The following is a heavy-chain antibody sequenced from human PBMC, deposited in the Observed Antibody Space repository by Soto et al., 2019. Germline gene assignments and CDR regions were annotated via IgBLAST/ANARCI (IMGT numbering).Heavy chain of an antibody. CDR1: GYIFTGYR. J-gene: IGHJ4*02. Sequence: ASVKVSCKASGYIFTGYRMHWVRQAPGQGLEWMGWINPNSGDTNLAEKFQGRVTLTRDTSITTAYLELSRLTSDDTAVYYCARLVGSLWGQGTLVTVSS. V-gene: IGHV1-2*02. D-gene: IGHD1-26*01. CDR3: ARLVGSL. CDR2: INPNSGDT.